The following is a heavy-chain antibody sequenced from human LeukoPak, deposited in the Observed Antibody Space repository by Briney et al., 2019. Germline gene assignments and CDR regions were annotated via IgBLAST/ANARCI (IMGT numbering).Heavy chain of an antibody. Sequence: ASVKVSCKASGYTFSNYDINWVRQVTGQGLEWMGWMNPDSGNTGYAQRFQGRVTMTRDTSTSTVYMELSSLRSEDTAVYYCARGLYCSSTSCREDYFDYWGQGTLVTVSS. D-gene: IGHD2-2*01. CDR3: ARGLYCSSTSCREDYFDY. CDR2: MNPDSGNT. V-gene: IGHV1-8*01. CDR1: GYTFSNYD. J-gene: IGHJ4*02.